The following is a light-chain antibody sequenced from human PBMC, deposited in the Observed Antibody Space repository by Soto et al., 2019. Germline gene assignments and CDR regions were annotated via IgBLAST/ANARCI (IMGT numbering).Light chain of an antibody. CDR2: KVS. J-gene: IGKJ2*01. CDR1: QSLVYSDGNTF. CDR3: VHDTRRPPT. V-gene: IGKV2-30*01. Sequence: DVVMTQSPLSLPVTLGQPASISCRSSQSLVYSDGNTFLNWFQQRPGQSPRRLIYKVSNRDSGVPHRVSASRFCTDFTLTISCVEAEDVGVEYGVHDTRRPPTFGQGTKLEI.